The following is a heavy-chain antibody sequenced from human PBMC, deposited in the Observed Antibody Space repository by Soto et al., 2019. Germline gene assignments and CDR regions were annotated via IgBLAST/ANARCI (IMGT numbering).Heavy chain of an antibody. Sequence: EVQLLESGGGLVQPGGSLRLSCAASGFTFSSYAMSWVRQAPGKGLEWVSAISGSGGSTYYADSVKGRFTISRDNSKNKLYLQMNSLRAGDTAVYYCAKASGWFGEFDYWGQGTLVTVSS. CDR2: ISGSGGST. D-gene: IGHD3-10*01. V-gene: IGHV3-23*01. CDR1: GFTFSSYA. CDR3: AKASGWFGEFDY. J-gene: IGHJ4*02.